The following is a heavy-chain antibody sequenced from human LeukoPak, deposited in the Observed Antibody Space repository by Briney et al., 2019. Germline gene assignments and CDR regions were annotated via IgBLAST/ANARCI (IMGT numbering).Heavy chain of an antibody. CDR2: INPNSGGT. D-gene: IGHD2-21*02. CDR1: GYTFTGYY. J-gene: IGHJ4*02. V-gene: IGHV1-2*02. Sequence: VASVKVSCKASGYTFTGYYMHWVRQAPGQGLEWMGWINPNSGGTNYAQKFRGRVTMTRDTSISTAYMELSRLRSDDTAVYYCARVRDSYYYFDYWGQGTLVTVSS. CDR3: ARVRDSYYYFDY.